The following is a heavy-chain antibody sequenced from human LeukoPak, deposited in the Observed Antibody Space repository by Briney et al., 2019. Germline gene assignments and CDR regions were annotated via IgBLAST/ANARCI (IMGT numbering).Heavy chain of an antibody. Sequence: GGSLRLSCAASGFTFSRYWMHWVRQAPGKGLVWVSLINSDGSFPSYANSVKGRFNISRDNAKNNLNLQMNSLGVEDTAIYYCARGRPGYSNTWNDHWGQGTLVTVSS. D-gene: IGHD6-13*01. V-gene: IGHV3-74*01. CDR1: GFTFSRYW. CDR3: ARGRPGYSNTWNDH. J-gene: IGHJ5*02. CDR2: INSDGSFP.